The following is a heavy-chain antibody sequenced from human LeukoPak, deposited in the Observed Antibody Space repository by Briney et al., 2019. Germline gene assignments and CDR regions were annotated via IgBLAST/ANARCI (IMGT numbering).Heavy chain of an antibody. J-gene: IGHJ6*02. CDR1: GYTFTSYG. CDR2: ISAYNGST. D-gene: IGHD6-13*01. CDR3: ARGTAERNYYYYGMDV. V-gene: IGHV1-18*01. Sequence: ASVKVSCKASGYTFTSYGISWVRQAPGQGLEWMGWISAYNGSTNCAQKLQGRVTMTIDTSTSTAYMELRSLRSDDTAVYYCARGTAERNYYYYGMDVWGQGTTVTVSS.